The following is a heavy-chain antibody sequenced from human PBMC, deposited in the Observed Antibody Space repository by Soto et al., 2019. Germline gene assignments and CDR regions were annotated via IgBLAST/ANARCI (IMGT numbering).Heavy chain of an antibody. CDR1: GGTFSSYA. Sequence: QVQLVQSGAEVKKPGSSVKVSCKASGGTFSSYAISWVRQAPGQGLEWMGGIIPIFGTANYAQKFQGRVTITADDSTSTAYRELSSLRSEDTAVYYCARDQENYYYYGMDVWGQGTTVTVSS. V-gene: IGHV1-69*12. CDR3: ARDQENYYYYGMDV. CDR2: IIPIFGTA. J-gene: IGHJ6*02.